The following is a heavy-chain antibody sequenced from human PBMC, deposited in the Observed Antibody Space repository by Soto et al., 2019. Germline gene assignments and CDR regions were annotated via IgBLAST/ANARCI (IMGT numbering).Heavy chain of an antibody. D-gene: IGHD3-3*01. V-gene: IGHV3-7*03. J-gene: IGHJ4*02. CDR1: GFSFGTYW. CDR3: ARDVGPITIFGEALSGYFDF. CDR2: IKQDGSER. Sequence: GGSLRLSCAVSGFSFGTYWMSWVRQAPGKGLEWLASIKQDGSERYYLDSVKGRFTISRDNAKDSLSLQMNSLRGEDTAFYYCARDVGPITIFGEALSGYFDFWGQGTLVTVS.